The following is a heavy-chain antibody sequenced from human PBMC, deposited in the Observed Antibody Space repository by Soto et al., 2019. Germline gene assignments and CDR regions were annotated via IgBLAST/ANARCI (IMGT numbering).Heavy chain of an antibody. CDR1: GGSFSSYY. Sequence: SETLSLTCAVYGGSFSSYYWSWIRQPPGKGLEWIGEINYSEITKYNPSLKSRVTISLDTSKSQFSLKLNSVTAADTAVYYCARGEWSGYSDGTYYHGLDVWGQGTTVTVSS. D-gene: IGHD5-18*01. CDR3: ARGEWSGYSDGTYYHGLDV. J-gene: IGHJ6*02. V-gene: IGHV4-34*01. CDR2: INYSEIT.